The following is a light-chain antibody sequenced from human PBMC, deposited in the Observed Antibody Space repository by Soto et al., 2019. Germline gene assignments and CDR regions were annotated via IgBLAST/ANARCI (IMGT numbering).Light chain of an antibody. Sequence: QSVLTQPPAVSGAPGQRVTISCAGSTSNIGAGYDVHWYQQLPGTAPKLLIYGNTNRPSGVPDRFSGSKSGTSASLAITGLQAEDEADYYCQSHDSSRGGSGVFGGGTKVTVL. CDR1: TSNIGAGYD. V-gene: IGLV1-40*01. CDR3: QSHDSSRGGSGV. CDR2: GNT. J-gene: IGLJ3*02.